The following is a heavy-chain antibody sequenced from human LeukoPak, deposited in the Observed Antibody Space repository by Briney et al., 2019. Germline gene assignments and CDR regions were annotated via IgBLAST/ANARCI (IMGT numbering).Heavy chain of an antibody. J-gene: IGHJ6*03. CDR3: ARGGYYYFLDV. Sequence: PGGSLRLSCAASGFTFSSYSMYWVRQAPGRGLEWVSYISSSSSTIYYADSVKGRFTISRDNAKNSLYLQMHSLRAEDTAVYYCARGGYYYFLDVWGKGTTVTVSS. CDR2: ISSSSSTI. V-gene: IGHV3-48*04. CDR1: GFTFSSYS.